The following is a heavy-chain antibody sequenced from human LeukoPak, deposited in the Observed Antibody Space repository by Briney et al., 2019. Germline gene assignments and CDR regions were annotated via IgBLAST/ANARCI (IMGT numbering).Heavy chain of an antibody. CDR3: ARTPYYDSSGYRDAFDI. CDR1: AYSISSGYY. CDR2: IYHSEST. Sequence: SETLSLTCIVSAYSISSGYYWGWIRQPPGKGLEWIGSIYHSESTYYNPSLKSRVTISIDTSKNQFSLKLSSVTAADTAVYYCARTPYYDSSGYRDAFDIWGQGTMVTVSS. J-gene: IGHJ3*02. D-gene: IGHD3-22*01. V-gene: IGHV4-38-2*02.